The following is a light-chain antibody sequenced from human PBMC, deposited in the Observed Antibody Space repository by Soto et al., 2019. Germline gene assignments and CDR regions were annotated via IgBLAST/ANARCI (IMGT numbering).Light chain of an antibody. J-gene: IGKJ1*01. Sequence: MGMTQSPATLSMSPGERATLSCRASQSVSSDLAWYQQKPGQAPRLLIYDASSRVAGIPARFRGSGSGTDFTLTISSLQSEDFAVYYCQQYNNWPWTFGQGTKVDIK. V-gene: IGKV3D-15*01. CDR3: QQYNNWPWT. CDR1: QSVSSD. CDR2: DAS.